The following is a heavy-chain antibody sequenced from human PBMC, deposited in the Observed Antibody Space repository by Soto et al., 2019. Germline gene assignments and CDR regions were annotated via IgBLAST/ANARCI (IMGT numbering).Heavy chain of an antibody. J-gene: IGHJ3*02. Sequence: ASVKVSCKASGGTFSSYAISWVRQAPGQGLEWMGGIIPIFGTANYAQKFQGRVTITADESTSTAYMELSSLRSEDTAVYYCARPYYYDSSGYFPDAFDIWGQGTMVTVSS. CDR3: ARPYYYDSSGYFPDAFDI. D-gene: IGHD3-22*01. V-gene: IGHV1-69*13. CDR1: GGTFSSYA. CDR2: IIPIFGTA.